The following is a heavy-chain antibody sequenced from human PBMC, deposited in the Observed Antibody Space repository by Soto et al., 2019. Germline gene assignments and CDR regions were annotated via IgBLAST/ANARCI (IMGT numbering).Heavy chain of an antibody. Sequence: PVGSLRLSCAASGFTFSDHYIDWVRQAPGKGLEWVGRSRSKAQGYSISYAASVKGRFTISRDDSKKSLYLQMNSLISEDTAVYFCNKPPIPAAPGGDYWGQGTLVTVSS. V-gene: IGHV3-72*01. CDR1: GFTFSDHY. CDR2: SRSKAQGYSI. J-gene: IGHJ4*02. D-gene: IGHD6-13*01. CDR3: NKPPIPAAPGGDY.